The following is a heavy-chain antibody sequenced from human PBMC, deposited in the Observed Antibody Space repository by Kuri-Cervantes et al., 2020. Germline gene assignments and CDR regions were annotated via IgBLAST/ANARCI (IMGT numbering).Heavy chain of an antibody. Sequence: GESLKISCAASGFTFSSYAMHWVRQAPGKGLEYVSAISSNGGSTYYADSVKGRFTISRDNSRDTLYLQMNSLKAEDTAVYYCARDRVGATYDAFDIWGQGTMVTVSS. CDR1: GFTFSSYA. CDR2: ISSNGGST. D-gene: IGHD1-26*01. CDR3: ARDRVGATYDAFDI. J-gene: IGHJ3*02. V-gene: IGHV3-64*02.